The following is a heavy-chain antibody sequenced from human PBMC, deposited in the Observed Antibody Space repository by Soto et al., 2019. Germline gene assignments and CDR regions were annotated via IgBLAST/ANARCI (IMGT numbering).Heavy chain of an antibody. V-gene: IGHV3-21*06. CDR1: GFMFSAYT. CDR2: ISDDSSYI. Sequence: GGSLRLSCVASGFMFSAYTMNWVRQAPGKGLEWLSSISDDSSYIDYADSLRGRFTVSRDNARNSLYLQIDSLGVEDTAVYYCATPYYFNHRGTGTLVTVSS. CDR3: ATPYYFNH. D-gene: IGHD3-16*01. J-gene: IGHJ1*01.